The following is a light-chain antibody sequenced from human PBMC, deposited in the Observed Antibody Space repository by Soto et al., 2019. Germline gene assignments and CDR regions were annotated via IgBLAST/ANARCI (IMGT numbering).Light chain of an antibody. CDR3: QVLGSLLWT. V-gene: IGKV3-20*01. CDR1: QSVNSIY. J-gene: IGKJ1*01. CDR2: GAS. Sequence: VLTQSPGTLSLSPGERATLSCRASQSVNSIYLAWYQQKPGQPPRLLIYGASSRATGIPDRFSGSGSGTDFTLTISRLEPDDFAVYYCQVLGSLLWTFGQGTKVENK.